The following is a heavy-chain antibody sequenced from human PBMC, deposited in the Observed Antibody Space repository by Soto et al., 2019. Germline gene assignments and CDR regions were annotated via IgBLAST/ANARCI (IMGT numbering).Heavy chain of an antibody. V-gene: IGHV1-69*13. Sequence: ASVKVSCKASGGTFSSYAISWVRQAPGQGLEWMGGIIPIFGTANYAQKFQGRVTITADESTSTAYMELSSLRSEDTAVYYCARGRAGFFWSGRTDNWFAPWGQGTLVTVSS. CDR2: IIPIFGTA. D-gene: IGHD3-3*01. J-gene: IGHJ5*02. CDR1: GGTFSSYA. CDR3: ARGRAGFFWSGRTDNWFAP.